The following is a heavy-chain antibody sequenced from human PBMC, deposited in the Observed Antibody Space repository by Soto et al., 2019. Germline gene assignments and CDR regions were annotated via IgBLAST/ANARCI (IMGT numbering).Heavy chain of an antibody. J-gene: IGHJ5*02. CDR2: IVVGSGNT. CDR1: GFTFTSSA. D-gene: IGHD3-3*01. V-gene: IGHV1-58*01. Sequence: SVKVSCKASGFTFTSSAVQWVRQACGQRLEWIGWIVVGSGNTNYAQKFQERVTITRDMSTSTAYMELSSLRSEDTAVYYCAAWYYDSPSWFDPWGQGTLVTVSS. CDR3: AAWYYDSPSWFDP.